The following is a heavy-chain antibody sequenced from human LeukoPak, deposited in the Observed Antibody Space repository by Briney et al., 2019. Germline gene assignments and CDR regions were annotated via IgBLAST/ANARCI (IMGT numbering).Heavy chain of an antibody. CDR2: ISGSGGST. CDR1: GFTFSSYA. CDR3: AKDYGDYPWNY. J-gene: IGHJ4*02. D-gene: IGHD4-17*01. V-gene: IGHV3-23*01. Sequence: GGSLRLPCAASGFTFSSYAMSWVRQAPGKGLEWVSAISGSGGSTYYADSVKGRFTISRDNSKNTLYLQMNSLRAEDTAVYYCAKDYGDYPWNYWGQGTLVTVSS.